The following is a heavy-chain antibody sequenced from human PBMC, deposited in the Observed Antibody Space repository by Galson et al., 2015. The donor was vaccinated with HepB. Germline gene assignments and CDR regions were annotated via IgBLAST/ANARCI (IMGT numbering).Heavy chain of an antibody. CDR1: GYTFTSYA. D-gene: IGHD3-10*01. CDR3: ARDSANYYGSGSRLDY. Sequence: SVKVSCKASGYTFTSYAMHWVRQAPGQRLEWMGWINAGNGNTKYSQKFQGRVTITRDTSASTAYMELSSLRSEDTAVYYCARDSANYYGSGSRLDYWGQGTLVTVSS. V-gene: IGHV1-3*01. CDR2: INAGNGNT. J-gene: IGHJ4*02.